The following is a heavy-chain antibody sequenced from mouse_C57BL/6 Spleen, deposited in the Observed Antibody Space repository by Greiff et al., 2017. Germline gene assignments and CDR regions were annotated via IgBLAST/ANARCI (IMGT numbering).Heavy chain of an antibody. J-gene: IGHJ3*01. D-gene: IGHD1-1*01. V-gene: IGHV1-61*01. CDR3: ARGDGSSLGFAY. CDR2: IYPSDSET. CDR1: GYTFTSYW. Sequence: QVQLQQPGAELVRPGSSVKLSCKASGYTFTSYWMDWVKQRPGQGLEWIGNIYPSDSETHYNQKFKDKATLTVDKSSSTAYMQLSSLTSEDSAVYYCARGDGSSLGFAYWGQGTLVTVSA.